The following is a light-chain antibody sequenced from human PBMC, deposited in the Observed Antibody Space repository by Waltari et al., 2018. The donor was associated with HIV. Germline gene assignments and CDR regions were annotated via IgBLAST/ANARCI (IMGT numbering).Light chain of an antibody. CDR1: QSISKS. CDR2: AVS. J-gene: IGKJ1*01. V-gene: IGKV1-39*01. Sequence: DIQLTQSPSSLSASVGDRVTITCQARQSISKSIHLYQQKPGRAPKLLIYAVSTLQSGVPSRFSGSGSGTDFTLTISGLQPEDVATYYCQRSDRAPTFGQGTKVEVK. CDR3: QRSDRAPT.